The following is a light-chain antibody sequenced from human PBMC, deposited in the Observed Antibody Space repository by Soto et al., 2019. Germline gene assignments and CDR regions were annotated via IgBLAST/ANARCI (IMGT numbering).Light chain of an antibody. CDR2: RNI. V-gene: IGLV1-47*01. Sequence: QSVLTQPPSASATPGQRVTISCSGSSSNIGTNYVYWYQQLPGTAPKLLIYRNIQRPSGVPDRFSGSKSGTSASLAISGLRSEDEADYYCAAWDVSLSGPVFGGGTKLTVL. CDR1: SSNIGTNY. CDR3: AAWDVSLSGPV. J-gene: IGLJ3*02.